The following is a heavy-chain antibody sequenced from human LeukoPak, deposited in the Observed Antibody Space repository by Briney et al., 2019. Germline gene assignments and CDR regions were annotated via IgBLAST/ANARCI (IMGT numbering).Heavy chain of an antibody. CDR2: IIPIFGTA. Sequence: ASVKVSCKASAGTVSIYAISWVRQAPGQGLEWMGGIIPIFGTANYAQKFQGRVTITADESTSTAYMELSSLRSEDTAVYYCARDRSIAVAGNLDYWGQGTLVTVSS. V-gene: IGHV1-69*13. CDR1: AGTVSIYA. CDR3: ARDRSIAVAGNLDY. J-gene: IGHJ4*02. D-gene: IGHD6-19*01.